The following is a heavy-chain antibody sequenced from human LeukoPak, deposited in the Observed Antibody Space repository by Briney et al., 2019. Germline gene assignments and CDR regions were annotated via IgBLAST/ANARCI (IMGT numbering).Heavy chain of an antibody. D-gene: IGHD6-13*01. CDR1: GFTFSSYS. J-gene: IGHJ4*02. V-gene: IGHV3-21*01. Sequence: GGSLRLSCAASGFTFSSYSMNWVRQAPGKGLEWVSSISSSGSYIYFADSVKGRFTVSRDNSKNTLYLQMSSLRAEDTALYYCARAGYSSIWYGNYFDYWGQGTLVTVSS. CDR3: ARAGYSSIWYGNYFDY. CDR2: ISSSGSYI.